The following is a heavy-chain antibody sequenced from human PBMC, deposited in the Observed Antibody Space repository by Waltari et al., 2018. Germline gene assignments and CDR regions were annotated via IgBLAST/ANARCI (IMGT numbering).Heavy chain of an antibody. CDR2: IKQDGSEK. Sequence: EVRLVESGGVLVQPGGSLRLSCAASGFTFSSYWMSWVRQAPGKGLEWVANIKQDGSEKYYVDSVKGRFTISRDNAKNSLYLQMNSLRAEDTAVYYCARVDRYFDGPGWFDPWGQGTLVTVSS. CDR1: GFTFSSYW. V-gene: IGHV3-7*01. J-gene: IGHJ5*02. D-gene: IGHD3-9*01. CDR3: ARVDRYFDGPGWFDP.